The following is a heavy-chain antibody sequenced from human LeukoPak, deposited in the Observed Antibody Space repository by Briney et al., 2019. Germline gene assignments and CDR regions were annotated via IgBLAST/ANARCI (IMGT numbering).Heavy chain of an antibody. CDR3: ARTRITMVRGVSHAFDI. CDR2: IYYSGST. J-gene: IGHJ3*02. Sequence: SEALSLTCTVSGGSISSYYWSWIRQPPGKGLEWIGYIYYSGSTNYNPSLKSRVTISVDTSKNQFSLKLSSVTAADTAVYYCARTRITMVRGVSHAFDIWGQGTMVTVSS. CDR1: GGSISSYY. V-gene: IGHV4-59*01. D-gene: IGHD3-10*01.